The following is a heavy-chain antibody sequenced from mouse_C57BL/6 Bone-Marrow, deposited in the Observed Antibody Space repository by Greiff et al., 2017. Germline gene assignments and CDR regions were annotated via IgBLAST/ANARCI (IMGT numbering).Heavy chain of an antibody. CDR2: IDPENGDT. CDR1: GFNIKDDY. J-gene: IGHJ2*01. CDR3: TTHDFFDY. V-gene: IGHV14-4*01. Sequence: VQLQQSGAELVRPGASVKLSCTASGFNIKDDYMHWVKQRPEQGLEWIGWIDPENGDTEYASKFQGKATITADTSSNTAYLQLSSLTSEDTAVYYCTTHDFFDYWGQGTTLTVSS.